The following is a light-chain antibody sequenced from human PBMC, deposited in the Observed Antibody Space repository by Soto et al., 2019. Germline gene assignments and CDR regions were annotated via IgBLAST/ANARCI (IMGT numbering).Light chain of an antibody. Sequence: QSALAQPASVSGSPGQSITISCTGTSSDVGGYNYFSWYQQHPGKAPKLIISDVSNRPSGVSNRFSGSKSGNTASLTISGLQAEDEADYYCSSYTSSSTRVFGGGTKVTVL. CDR1: SSDVGGYNY. J-gene: IGLJ3*02. V-gene: IGLV2-14*03. CDR3: SSYTSSSTRV. CDR2: DVS.